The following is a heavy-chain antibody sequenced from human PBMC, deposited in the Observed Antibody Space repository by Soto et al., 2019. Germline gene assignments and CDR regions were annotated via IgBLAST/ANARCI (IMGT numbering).Heavy chain of an antibody. J-gene: IGHJ6*02. CDR3: ARDLDSSSWYHYYYGRDV. V-gene: IGHV7-4-1*01. Sequence: VASVKVSCKXSGYTFTSYAMNWVRQAPGQGLEWMGWINTNTGNPTYAQGFTGRFVFSLDTSVSTAYLQICSLKAEDTAVYYCARDLDSSSWYHYYYGRDVWGQGTTVTVSS. CDR1: GYTFTSYA. CDR2: INTNTGNP. D-gene: IGHD6-13*01.